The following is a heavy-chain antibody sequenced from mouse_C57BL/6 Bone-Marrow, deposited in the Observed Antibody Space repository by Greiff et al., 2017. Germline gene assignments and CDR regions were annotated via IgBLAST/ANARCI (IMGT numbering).Heavy chain of an antibody. CDR3: AIYDYGDFDV. D-gene: IGHD2-4*01. CDR1: GFTFSSYT. CDR2: ISGGGGNT. V-gene: IGHV5-9*01. J-gene: IGHJ1*03. Sequence: EVMLVESGGGLVKPGGSLKLSCAASGFTFSSYTMSWVRQTPEKKLVWVATISGGGGNTYYPDSVKGRFTISRDNAKNTLYLQMSSLRSEDTALYYCAIYDYGDFDVWGTGTTVTVAS.